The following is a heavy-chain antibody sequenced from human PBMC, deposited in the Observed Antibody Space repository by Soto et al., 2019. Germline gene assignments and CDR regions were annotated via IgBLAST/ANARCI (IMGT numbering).Heavy chain of an antibody. CDR3: ARSQGGSSSLDIYYYDYYGMDV. D-gene: IGHD2-15*01. CDR2: IIPIFGTA. J-gene: IGHJ6*02. V-gene: IGHV1-69*01. Sequence: QVQLVQSGAEVKKPGSSVKVSCKAPGGTFSSYAISWVRQAPGQGLEWMGGIIPIFGTANYAQKFQGRVTITADESTSTGYMGLSSLRSWETAVYYFARSQGGSSSLDIYYYDYYGMDVWGQGTTVTVSS. CDR1: GGTFSSYA.